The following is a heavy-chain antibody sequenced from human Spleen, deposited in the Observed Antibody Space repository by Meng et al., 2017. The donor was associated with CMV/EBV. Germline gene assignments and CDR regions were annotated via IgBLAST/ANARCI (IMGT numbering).Heavy chain of an antibody. Sequence: SGYTFTGHYIHWVRQAPGQGLEWMGWINPKSGGPHFAQQFQGRVTMTMDTSISTVYMELSRLRSDDTAVYYCARDSDICGADCYLDCWGQGTLVTVSS. V-gene: IGHV1-2*02. CDR3: ARDSDICGADCYLDC. CDR2: INPKSGGP. D-gene: IGHD2-21*01. CDR1: GYTFTGHY. J-gene: IGHJ4*02.